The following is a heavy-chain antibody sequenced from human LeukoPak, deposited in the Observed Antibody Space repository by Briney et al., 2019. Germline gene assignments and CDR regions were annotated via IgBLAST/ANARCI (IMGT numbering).Heavy chain of an antibody. V-gene: IGHV4-34*01. CDR2: INHSGST. D-gene: IGHD2-2*01. CDR1: GGSFSGYY. Sequence: PSETLSLTCAVYGGSFSGYYWSWIRQPPGKGLEWIGEINHSGSTNYSPSLKSRVTISVDTSKSQFSLNLSSVTAADTAVYYCARGWYQGAFDIWGQGTMVTVSS. J-gene: IGHJ3*02. CDR3: ARGWYQGAFDI.